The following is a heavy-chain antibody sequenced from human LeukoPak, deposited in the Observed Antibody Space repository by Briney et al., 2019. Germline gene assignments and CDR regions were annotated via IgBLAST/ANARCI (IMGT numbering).Heavy chain of an antibody. D-gene: IGHD2-2*01. J-gene: IGHJ4*02. CDR2: ISTSASTI. V-gene: IGHV3-48*03. Sequence: GGSLRLSCAASGFTFSNYEMNWVRQAPGKGLEWVSYISTSASTIYYADSVKGRFTISRDSAKNSLYLQMNSLGAEDTAVYYCTRGVSSDFWGQGTLVIVSS. CDR3: TRGVSSDF. CDR1: GFTFSNYE.